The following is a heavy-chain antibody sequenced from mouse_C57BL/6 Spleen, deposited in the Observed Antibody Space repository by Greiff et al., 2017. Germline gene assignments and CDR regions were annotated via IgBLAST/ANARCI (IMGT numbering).Heavy chain of an antibody. CDR2: ISSGSSTI. CDR1: GFTFSDYG. Sequence: EVKLVESGGGLVKPGGSLKLSCAASGFTFSDYGMHWVRQAPEKGLEWVAYISSGSSTIYYADTVKGRFTISRDNAKNTLFPQMTSLRSEDTAMYYCARDDYDAMDYWGQGTSVTVSS. CDR3: ARDDYDAMDY. V-gene: IGHV5-17*01. J-gene: IGHJ4*01.